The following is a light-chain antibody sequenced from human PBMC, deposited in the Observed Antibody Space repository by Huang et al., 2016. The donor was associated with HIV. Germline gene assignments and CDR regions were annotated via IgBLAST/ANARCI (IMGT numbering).Light chain of an antibody. J-gene: IGKJ4*01. CDR3: QQLNTFPLT. CDR1: QDIGSS. V-gene: IGKV1-13*02. Sequence: AILLTQSPSSLSASLGDRVTISCRASQDIGSSLAWYQQKPGRAPNVLVYGASRCQGGVTPRLSGSGSGTDFTLIITSLQPEDVGMYYCQQLNTFPLTFGGGTKVE. CDR2: GAS.